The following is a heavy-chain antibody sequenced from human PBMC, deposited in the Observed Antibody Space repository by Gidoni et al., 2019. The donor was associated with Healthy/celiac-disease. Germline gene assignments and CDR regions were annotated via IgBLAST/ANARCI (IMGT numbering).Heavy chain of an antibody. V-gene: IGHV1-2*04. J-gene: IGHJ5*02. CDR3: ARGLREYGSSTSCNVEGWFDP. D-gene: IGHD2-2*01. CDR2: INPNSGGT. Sequence: QAQLVQSGAEAKKPGASAKVSCKASGYTFPGSDMHWVRQAPGQGLEWMGWINPNSGGTNYAQKFQGWVTMTRDTSISTAYMELSRMRSDDTAVDYCARGLREYGSSTSCNVEGWFDPWGQGTLVTVSS. CDR1: GYTFPGSD.